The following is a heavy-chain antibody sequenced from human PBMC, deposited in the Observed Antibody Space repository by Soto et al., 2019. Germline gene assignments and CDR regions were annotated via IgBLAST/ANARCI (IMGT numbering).Heavy chain of an antibody. Sequence: ASVKVSCTASGYTFTSYGISWVRQAPGQGLEWMGWISAYNGNTNYAQKLQGRVTMTTDTSTSTAYMELSSLRSEDTAVYYCARGVVVTAILRYYGMDVWGQGTTVTVSS. V-gene: IGHV1-18*01. CDR2: ISAYNGNT. CDR1: GYTFTSYG. D-gene: IGHD2-21*02. J-gene: IGHJ6*02. CDR3: ARGVVVTAILRYYGMDV.